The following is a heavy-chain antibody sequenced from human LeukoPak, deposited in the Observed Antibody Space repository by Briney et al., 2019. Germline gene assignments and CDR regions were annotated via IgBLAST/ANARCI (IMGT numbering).Heavy chain of an antibody. J-gene: IGHJ4*02. CDR3: TRGRRYYYDSSGYIKGYYFDY. CDR1: GFTFGDYA. D-gene: IGHD3-22*01. CDR2: IRSKAYGGTT. Sequence: GGSLRLSCTASGFTFGDYAMSWFRQAPGKGLEWVGFIRSKAYGGTTEYAASVKGRFTISRDDSKSIAYLQRNSLKTEDTAVYYCTRGRRYYYDSSGYIKGYYFDYWGQGTLVTVSS. V-gene: IGHV3-49*03.